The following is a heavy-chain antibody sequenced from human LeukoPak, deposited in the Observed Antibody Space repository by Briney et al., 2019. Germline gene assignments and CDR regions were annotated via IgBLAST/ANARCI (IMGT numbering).Heavy chain of an antibody. CDR2: IWYDGSNK. V-gene: IGHV3-33*01. Sequence: GGSLRLSCAASGFTFSSYGMHWVRQAPGKGLEWVAVIWYDGSNKYYGDSVKGRFTISRGNSKKALYLQMNSLRVEDTAVYYCARGDGYNDAEYLQHWGQGTLVTVS. CDR3: ARGDGYNDAEYLQH. CDR1: GFTFSSYG. D-gene: IGHD5-24*01. J-gene: IGHJ1*01.